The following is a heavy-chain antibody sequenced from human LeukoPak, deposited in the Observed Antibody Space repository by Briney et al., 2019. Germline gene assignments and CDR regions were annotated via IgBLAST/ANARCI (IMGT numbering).Heavy chain of an antibody. Sequence: GVSVRLSCEASGFDFSNYYMSWVRQAPGKGLEWLANIKYDGTYTIYKDSVKGRLTLSRDNAKNSGYLQMNSLRAEDTAVYYCTRDEGATVATYRFDFWGRGTLVTVSS. D-gene: IGHD4-23*01. CDR3: TRDEGATVATYRFDF. V-gene: IGHV3-7*01. CDR2: IKYDGTYT. J-gene: IGHJ4*02. CDR1: GFDFSNYY.